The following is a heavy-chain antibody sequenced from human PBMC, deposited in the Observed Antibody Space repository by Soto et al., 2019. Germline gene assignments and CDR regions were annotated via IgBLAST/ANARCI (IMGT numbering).Heavy chain of an antibody. Sequence: LGESLKISCKGSGYTFTNYWIGWVRQLPGKGLECMGIIYPGDSDTRYSPSFQGQVTISADKSISTAYLQWSSLKASDTAMYYCTRQIYDSDTGPNFQYYFDSWGQGTPVTVSS. CDR1: GYTFTNYW. CDR3: TRQIYDSDTGPNFQYYFDS. CDR2: IYPGDSDT. D-gene: IGHD3-22*01. V-gene: IGHV5-51*01. J-gene: IGHJ4*02.